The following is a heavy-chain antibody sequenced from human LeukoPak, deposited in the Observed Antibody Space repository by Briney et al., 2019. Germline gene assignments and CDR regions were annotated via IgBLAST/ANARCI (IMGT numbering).Heavy chain of an antibody. CDR2: IKQDGSAK. D-gene: IGHD3-3*01. Sequence: GRSLRLSCAASGFTFSNYWMNWVRQAPGRGLEWVANIKQDGSAKYYVDSVKGRLTISRDNAKSSLYLQMSSLRAEDAAVYYCAGGQGFLIDYWGQGTLVTVSS. CDR3: AGGQGFLIDY. J-gene: IGHJ4*02. V-gene: IGHV3-7*01. CDR1: GFTFSNYW.